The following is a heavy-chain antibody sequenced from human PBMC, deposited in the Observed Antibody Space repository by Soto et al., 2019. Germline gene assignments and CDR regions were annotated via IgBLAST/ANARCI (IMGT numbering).Heavy chain of an antibody. V-gene: IGHV3-21*01. CDR2: ISSSSSYI. CDR3: ARARVTIFGVVTAFDI. D-gene: IGHD3-3*01. J-gene: IGHJ3*02. CDR1: GFTFSSYS. Sequence: PGESLKISCAASGFTFSSYSMNWVRQAPGKGLEWVSSISSSSSYIYYADSVKGRFTISRDNAKNSLYLQMNSLRAEDTAVYYCARARVTIFGVVTAFDIWGQGTMVTVSS.